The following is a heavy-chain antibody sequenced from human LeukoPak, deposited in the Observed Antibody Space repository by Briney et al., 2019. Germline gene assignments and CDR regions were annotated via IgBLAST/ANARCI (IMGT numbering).Heavy chain of an antibody. Sequence: PSETLSLTCAVYGGSFSGYYWSWVRQAPGKGLEWVSGINWNGGSTGYADSVKGRFTISRDNAKNSLYLQMNSLRAEDTALYYCARDLQYCGGDCCAAFDIWGQGTMVTVSS. CDR2: INWNGGST. D-gene: IGHD2-21*02. CDR3: ARDLQYCGGDCCAAFDI. J-gene: IGHJ3*02. V-gene: IGHV3-20*04. CDR1: GGSFSGYY.